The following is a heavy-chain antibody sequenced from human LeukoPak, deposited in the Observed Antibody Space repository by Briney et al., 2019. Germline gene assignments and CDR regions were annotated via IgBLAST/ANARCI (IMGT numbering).Heavy chain of an antibody. V-gene: IGHV1-46*01. J-gene: IGHJ5*02. CDR1: GYTFTSHY. CDR2: INPSGTST. CDR3: ARDNSIGGRGWWLDP. D-gene: IGHD4-23*01. Sequence: ASVKVSCKASGYTFTSHYMHWVRQAPGQGLEWMGLINPSGTSTIYAEKFQGRIIMTRDMSTTTDYMELSSLRSDDTAVYYCARDNSIGGRGWWLDPWGQGTLVTVSS.